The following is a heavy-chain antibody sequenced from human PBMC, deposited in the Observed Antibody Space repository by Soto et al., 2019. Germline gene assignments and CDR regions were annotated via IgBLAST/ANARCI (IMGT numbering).Heavy chain of an antibody. V-gene: IGHV1-69*13. D-gene: IGHD3-3*01. J-gene: IGHJ4*02. CDR1: GGTFSSYA. CDR2: IIPIFGTA. Sequence: GASVKVSCKASGGTFSSYAISWVRQAPGQGLEWMGGIIPIFGTANYAQKFQGRVTITADESTSTAYMELSSLRSEDTAVYYCARGAAPRVYSDCFDYWGQGTLVTVSS. CDR3: ARGAAPRVYSDCFDY.